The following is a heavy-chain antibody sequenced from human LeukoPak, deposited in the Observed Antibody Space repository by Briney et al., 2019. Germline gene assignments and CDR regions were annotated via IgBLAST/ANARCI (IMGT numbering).Heavy chain of an antibody. CDR2: IYYSGST. J-gene: IGHJ4*02. V-gene: IGHV4-4*02. CDR3: ARHSSGYYTPPPPGFDY. CDR1: GGSISSSNW. Sequence: PSGTLSLTCAVSGGSISSSNWWSWVRQPPGKGLEWIGSIYYSGSTYYNPSLKSRVTISVDTSKNQFSLKLSSVTAADTAVYYCARHSSGYYTPPPPGFDYWGQGTLLTVSS. D-gene: IGHD3-22*01.